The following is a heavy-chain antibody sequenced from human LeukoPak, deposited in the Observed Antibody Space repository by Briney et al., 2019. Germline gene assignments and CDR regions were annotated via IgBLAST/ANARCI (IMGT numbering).Heavy chain of an antibody. CDR2: MNPNSGNT. V-gene: IGHV1-8*03. CDR1: GYTFTSYD. J-gene: IGHJ3*02. Sequence: ASVKVSCKASGYTFTSYDINWVRQATGQGLEWMGWMNPNSGNTGYAQKFQGRVTITRNTSISTAYMELSSLRSEDTAVYYCARAHLPPEGFDIWGQGTMVTVSS. D-gene: IGHD1-14*01. CDR3: ARAHLPPEGFDI.